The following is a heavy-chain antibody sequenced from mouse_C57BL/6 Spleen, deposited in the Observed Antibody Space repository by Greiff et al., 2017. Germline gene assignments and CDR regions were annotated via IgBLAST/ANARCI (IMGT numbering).Heavy chain of an antibody. Sequence: LQEPGPELVKPGASVKISCKASGYAFSSSWMNWVKQRPGKGLEWIGRIYPGDGDTNYNGKFKGKATLTADKSSSTAYMQLSSLTSEDSAVYFCARNCGSSPCFDVWGTGTTVTVSS. J-gene: IGHJ1*03. D-gene: IGHD1-1*01. CDR3: ARNCGSSPCFDV. CDR1: GYAFSSSW. V-gene: IGHV1-82*01. CDR2: IYPGDGDT.